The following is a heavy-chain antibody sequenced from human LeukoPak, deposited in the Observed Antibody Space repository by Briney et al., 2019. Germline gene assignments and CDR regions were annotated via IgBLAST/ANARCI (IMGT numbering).Heavy chain of an antibody. CDR3: AKDRHAPGKYCSSTTCFPFDP. CDR1: GFTVSSNY. Sequence: GGSLRLSCAASGFTVSSNYMSWVRQAPGKGLEWVSGIYTGGSTYYADSVKGRFTISRDNSENTLYLQMNSLRAEDTAVYYCAKDRHAPGKYCSSTTCFPFDPWGQGTLVTVSS. V-gene: IGHV3-66*01. CDR2: IYTGGST. J-gene: IGHJ5*02. D-gene: IGHD2-2*01.